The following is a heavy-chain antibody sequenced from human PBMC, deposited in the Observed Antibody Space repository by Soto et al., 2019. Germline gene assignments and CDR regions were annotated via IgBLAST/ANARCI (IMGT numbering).Heavy chain of an antibody. Sequence: GGSLRLSCAASDFTLNNAWMNWVRQAPGKGLEWVGLIKSKTDGGTTDYAAPVKGRFTISRDESKNTLYLQMNSLKTEDTGVYYCTTGVWSQHWGQGTQVTVSS. J-gene: IGHJ1*01. CDR1: DFTLNNAW. CDR3: TTGVWSQH. CDR2: IKSKTDGGTT. D-gene: IGHD2-21*01. V-gene: IGHV3-15*07.